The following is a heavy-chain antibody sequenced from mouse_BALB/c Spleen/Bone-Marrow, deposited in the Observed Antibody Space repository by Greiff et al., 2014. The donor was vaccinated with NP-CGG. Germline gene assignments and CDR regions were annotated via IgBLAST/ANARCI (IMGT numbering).Heavy chain of an antibody. CDR1: GFNIKDTY. D-gene: IGHD1-1*01. V-gene: IGHV14-3*02. Sequence: VQLQQSGAELVKPGASVKLSCTASGFNIKDTYMHWVKQRPEQGLEWIARIDPANGNTKYDPKFQGKATITADTSSNTAYLQLSSLTSEDTAVYYCAMYYYGSSLFAYWGQGTLVTVSA. J-gene: IGHJ3*01. CDR3: AMYYYGSSLFAY. CDR2: IDPANGNT.